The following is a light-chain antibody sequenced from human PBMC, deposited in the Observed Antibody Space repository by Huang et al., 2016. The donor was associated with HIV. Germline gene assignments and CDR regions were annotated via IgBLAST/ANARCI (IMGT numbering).Light chain of an antibody. CDR3: QQFNTYPFT. V-gene: IGKV1-13*02. J-gene: IGKJ3*01. Sequence: SLSASVGDRVTITCRASQGVSSVLAWYQQKPGKPPKLLIYDASNLESGVTSRFSGSGSGTDFTLTISSLQPEDFATYYCQQFNTYPFTFGPGTRVDVK. CDR1: QGVSSV. CDR2: DAS.